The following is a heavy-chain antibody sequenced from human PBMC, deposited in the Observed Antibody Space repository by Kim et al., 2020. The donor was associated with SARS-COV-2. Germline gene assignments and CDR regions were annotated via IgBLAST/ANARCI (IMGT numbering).Heavy chain of an antibody. Sequence: GGSLRLSCAASGFTFSSYAMSWVRQAPGKGLEWVSASSGSGGSTYYADAVKDRFTISRDNSKNTLYLQMNSLRAEDPAVYYCAKDSGDRWFGEGGYFDYWGQGTLVTVSS. CDR1: GFTFSSYA. CDR3: AKDSGDRWFGEGGYFDY. V-gene: IGHV3-23*01. CDR2: SSGSGGST. J-gene: IGHJ4*02. D-gene: IGHD3-10*01.